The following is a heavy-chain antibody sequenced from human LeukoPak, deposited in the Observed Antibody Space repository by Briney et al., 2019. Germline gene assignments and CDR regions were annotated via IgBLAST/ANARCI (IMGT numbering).Heavy chain of an antibody. D-gene: IGHD3-22*01. V-gene: IGHV1-69*05. CDR1: GGTFSSYA. CDR3: AARGYYDSSGYYLDFDY. CDR2: IIPNFGTA. Sequence: ASVKVSCKASGGTFSSYAISWVRQAPGQGLEWMGGIIPNFGTANYAQKFQGRVTITTDESTSTAYMELSSLRSEDTAVYYCAARGYYDSSGYYLDFDYWGQGTLVTVSS. J-gene: IGHJ4*02.